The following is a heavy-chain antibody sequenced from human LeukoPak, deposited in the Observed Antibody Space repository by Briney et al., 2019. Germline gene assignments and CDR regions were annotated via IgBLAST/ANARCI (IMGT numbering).Heavy chain of an antibody. CDR3: ARGTIAVAGSPFDY. V-gene: IGHV1-2*02. D-gene: IGHD6-19*01. CDR2: INPNSGGT. Sequence: ASVKVSCKASGYTFTGYYMHWVRQAPGQGLEWMGWINPNSGGTNYAQKFQGRVTMTRDTSTSTVYMELSSLRSEDTAVYYCARGTIAVAGSPFDYWGQGTLVTVSS. CDR1: GYTFTGYY. J-gene: IGHJ4*02.